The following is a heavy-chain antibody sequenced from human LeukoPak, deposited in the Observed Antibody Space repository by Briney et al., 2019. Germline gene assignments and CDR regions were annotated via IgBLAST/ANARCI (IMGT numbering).Heavy chain of an antibody. CDR3: AKDVSRIQPPRYFDY. D-gene: IGHD5-18*01. V-gene: IGHV3-23*01. Sequence: GGSLRLSCAASGFTFSSYAMSWVRQAPGKGLEWVSAISGSGGSTYYADSVKGRFTISRDNSKNTPYLQMNSLRAEDTAVYYCAKDVSRIQPPRYFDYWGQGTLVTVSS. CDR2: ISGSGGST. CDR1: GFTFSSYA. J-gene: IGHJ4*02.